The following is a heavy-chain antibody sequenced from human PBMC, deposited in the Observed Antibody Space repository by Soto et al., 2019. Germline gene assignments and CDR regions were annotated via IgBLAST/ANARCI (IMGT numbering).Heavy chain of an antibody. Sequence: SDTLSLTCAAYGGSFSGYYWSWIRQPPGKGLEWIGEINHSGSTNYNPSLKSLVTISVDTSKNQFSLKLSSVTAADTAVYYCASSLKMAVDGNTPGXWGQGTLVTVSX. V-gene: IGHV4-34*01. CDR2: INHSGST. D-gene: IGHD6-19*01. CDR3: ASSLKMAVDGNTPGX. J-gene: IGHJ4*02. CDR1: GGSFSGYY.